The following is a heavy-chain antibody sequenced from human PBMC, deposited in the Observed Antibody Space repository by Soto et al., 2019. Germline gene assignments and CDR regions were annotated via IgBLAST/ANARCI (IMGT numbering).Heavy chain of an antibody. CDR2: IYSGGST. CDR3: ARENVLSGPQGYYYYMDV. Sequence: GGSLRLSCAASGFTVSSNYMSWVRQAPGKGLEWVSVIYSGGSTYYADSVKGGFTISRDNSKNTLYLQMNSLRAEDTAVYYCARENVLSGPQGYYYYMDVWGKGTTVTVSS. J-gene: IGHJ6*03. D-gene: IGHD3-3*01. V-gene: IGHV3-66*01. CDR1: GFTVSSNY.